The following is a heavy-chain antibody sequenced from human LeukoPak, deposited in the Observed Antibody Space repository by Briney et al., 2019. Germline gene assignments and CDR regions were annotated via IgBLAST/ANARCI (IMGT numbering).Heavy chain of an antibody. D-gene: IGHD2-2*01. J-gene: IGHJ4*02. CDR1: GGSISSSRYY. Sequence: SETLSLTCTVSGGSISSSRYYWGWIRQHPGKALEWIGYIYYSGSTYYNPSLKSRVTISVDASKNQFSLKLSSVTAADTAVYYCARIHKYCSTNSCYGPEDFWGQGALITVSS. V-gene: IGHV4-31*03. CDR3: ARIHKYCSTNSCYGPEDF. CDR2: IYYSGST.